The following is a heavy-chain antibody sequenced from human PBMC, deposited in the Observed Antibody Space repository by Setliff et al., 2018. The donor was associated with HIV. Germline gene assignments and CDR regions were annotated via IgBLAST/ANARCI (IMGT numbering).Heavy chain of an antibody. CDR2: ISYDGSNK. Sequence: GGSLRLSCAASGFTFSSYAMHWVRQAPGKGLEWVAVISYDGSNKYYADSVKGRFTISRDNSKNTLYLQMNSLRAEDTAVYYCARDPTLVRATTFFTDYWGQGTPVTVSS. CDR3: ARDPTLVRATTFFTDY. CDR1: GFTFSSYA. D-gene: IGHD1-26*01. J-gene: IGHJ4*02. V-gene: IGHV3-30*01.